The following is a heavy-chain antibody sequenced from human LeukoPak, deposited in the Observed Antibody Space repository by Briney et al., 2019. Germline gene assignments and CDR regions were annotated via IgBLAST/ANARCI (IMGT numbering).Heavy chain of an antibody. CDR3: ARDSEYGSGWYLAFDI. V-gene: IGHV4-39*07. J-gene: IGHJ3*02. CDR1: GGSISSSSYY. D-gene: IGHD6-19*01. CDR2: IYYSGST. Sequence: SETLSLTCTVSGGSISSSSYYWGWIRQPPGKGLEWIGSIYYSGSTYYNPSLKSRVTISVDTSKNQFSLKLSSVTAADTAVYYCARDSEYGSGWYLAFDIWGQGTMVTVSS.